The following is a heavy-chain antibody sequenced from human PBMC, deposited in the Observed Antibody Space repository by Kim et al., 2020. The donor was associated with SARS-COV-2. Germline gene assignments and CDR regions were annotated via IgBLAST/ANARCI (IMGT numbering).Heavy chain of an antibody. V-gene: IGHV1-46*01. CDR3: ASTAVATIGGYYYYYGMDV. CDR2: INPSGGST. D-gene: IGHD5-12*01. Sequence: ASVKVSCKASGYTFTSYYMHWVRQAPGQGLEWMGIINPSGGSTSYAQKFQGRVTMTRDTSTSTVYMELSSLRSEDTAVYYCASTAVATIGGYYYYYGMDVWGQGTTVTVSS. CDR1: GYTFTSYY. J-gene: IGHJ6*02.